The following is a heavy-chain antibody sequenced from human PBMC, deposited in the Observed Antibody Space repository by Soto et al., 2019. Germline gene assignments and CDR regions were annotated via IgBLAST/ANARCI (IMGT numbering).Heavy chain of an antibody. CDR2: IYYSGST. CDR3: ARDYPSSSADYYYGMDV. Sequence: XASLSLTCTVCGGCISSYYWSWIRQPPGKGLEWIGYIYYSGSTNYNPSLKSRVTISVDTSKNQFSLKLSSVTAADTAVYYCARDYPSSSADYYYGMDVCGQRTTVTVSS. V-gene: IGHV4-59*01. J-gene: IGHJ6*02. D-gene: IGHD6-6*01. CDR1: GGCISSYY.